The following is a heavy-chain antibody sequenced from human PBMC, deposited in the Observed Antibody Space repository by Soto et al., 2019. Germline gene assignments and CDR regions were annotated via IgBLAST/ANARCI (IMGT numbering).Heavy chain of an antibody. J-gene: IGHJ4*02. CDR3: AHRGGSSSSHAEYYFDY. D-gene: IGHD6-6*01. Sequence: QITLKESGPTLVNPTQTLTLTCTFSGFSLSTSGVGVGWIRQPPGKALEWLALIYWDDDKRYSPSLKSRLTITKDTSKNQVVLTMTNMDPVDTATYYCAHRGGSSSSHAEYYFDYWGQGTLVTVSS. CDR1: GFSLSTSGVG. CDR2: IYWDDDK. V-gene: IGHV2-5*02.